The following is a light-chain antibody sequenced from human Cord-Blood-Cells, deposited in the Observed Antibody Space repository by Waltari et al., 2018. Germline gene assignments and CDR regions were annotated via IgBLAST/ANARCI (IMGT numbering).Light chain of an antibody. CDR2: AAS. CDR3: QKSYSTPYT. Sequence: DIQMTQSPSSLSASVGDRVTITCRASQSISSYLNWYQQKPGKAPKLLIYAASSLQSGVQSRFSGSGSGTDFTLTISSLQPEDFATYYCQKSYSTPYTFGQGTKLEIK. J-gene: IGKJ2*01. CDR1: QSISSY. V-gene: IGKV1-39*01.